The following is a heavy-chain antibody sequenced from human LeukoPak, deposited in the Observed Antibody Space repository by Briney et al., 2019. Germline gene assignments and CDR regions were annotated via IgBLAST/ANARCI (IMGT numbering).Heavy chain of an antibody. J-gene: IGHJ4*02. CDR1: GGTFSSYA. V-gene: IGHV1-69*10. D-gene: IGHD5-12*01. CDR3: ARAESYSDIVANSLDY. Sequence: SVKVSCKASGGTFSSYAISWVRQAPGQGLEWMGGIIPIFGIANYAQKFQGRVTITADKSTSTAYMELSSLRSEDTAVYYCARAESYSDIVANSLDYWGQGTLVTVSS. CDR2: IIPIFGIA.